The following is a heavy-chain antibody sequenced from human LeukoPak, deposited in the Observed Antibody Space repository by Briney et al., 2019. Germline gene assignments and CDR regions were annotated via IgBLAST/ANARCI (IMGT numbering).Heavy chain of an antibody. Sequence: GGSLRLSCAASGFTFSSYAMHWVRQAPGKGLEWVAVISYDGSNKYYADSVKGRFTISRDNSKNTLYLQMNSLRAEDTAVYYCARDSGSSDYFDYWGQGTLVTVSS. CDR2: ISYDGSNK. CDR3: ARDSGSSDYFDY. D-gene: IGHD2-2*01. CDR1: GFTFSSYA. V-gene: IGHV3-30-3*01. J-gene: IGHJ4*02.